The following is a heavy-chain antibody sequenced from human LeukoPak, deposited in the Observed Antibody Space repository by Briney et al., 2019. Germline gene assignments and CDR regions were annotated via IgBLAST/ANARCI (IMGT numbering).Heavy chain of an antibody. J-gene: IGHJ4*02. Sequence: NPSETLSLTCAVYGGSFSGYYWSWIRQPPGKGLEWIGEINHSGSTNYNPSLKSRVTISVDTSKNQFSLKLSSVTAADTAVYYCARTYNRSPYYFDYWGQGTLVTVSS. D-gene: IGHD6-6*01. CDR3: ARTYNRSPYYFDY. CDR1: GGSFSGYY. V-gene: IGHV4-34*01. CDR2: INHSGST.